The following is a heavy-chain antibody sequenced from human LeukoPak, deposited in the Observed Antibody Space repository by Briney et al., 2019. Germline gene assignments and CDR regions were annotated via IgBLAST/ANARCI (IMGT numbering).Heavy chain of an antibody. J-gene: IGHJ4*02. CDR2: INAGNGNT. D-gene: IGHD6-19*01. Sequence: ASVKVSCKASGYTFTSYAMHWARQAPGQRLEWMGWINAGNGNTKYSQKFQGRVTMTRNTSISTAYMELSSLRSEDTAVYYCARNLMTRRIAVAGDDYWGQGTLVTVSS. CDR1: GYTFTSYA. V-gene: IGHV1-3*01. CDR3: ARNLMTRRIAVAGDDY.